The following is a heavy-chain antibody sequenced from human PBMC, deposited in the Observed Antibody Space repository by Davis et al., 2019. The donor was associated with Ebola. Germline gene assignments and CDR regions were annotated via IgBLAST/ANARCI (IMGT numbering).Heavy chain of an antibody. J-gene: IGHJ5*02. CDR3: ARGPSYRSSKWDWFDP. CDR1: GYTFTSYY. Sequence: ASVKVSCKASGYTFTSYYIHWVRQAPGQGLEWMGIINPSGGSTFYAQKFQGRVTMTRDTSTSTVYMELSSLRSEDTAVYYCARGPSYRSSKWDWFDPWGQGTLVTVSS. V-gene: IGHV1-46*01. D-gene: IGHD6-6*01. CDR2: INPSGGST.